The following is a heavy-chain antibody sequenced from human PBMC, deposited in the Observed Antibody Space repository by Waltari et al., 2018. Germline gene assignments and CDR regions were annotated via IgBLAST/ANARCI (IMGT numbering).Heavy chain of an antibody. Sequence: QVQLVQSGAEVKQPGASVKVSCKVSGYTLNDLSIHWVRRAPGKGLEWMGGFDPEDGETIYEQKFQGRVTMTEDTSTDKAYMELSSLRSEDTAVYYCATPYDSSGYFLPSFDYWGQGTLVTVSS. CDR1: GYTLNDLS. D-gene: IGHD3-22*01. CDR2: FDPEDGET. V-gene: IGHV1-24*01. J-gene: IGHJ4*02. CDR3: ATPYDSSGYFLPSFDY.